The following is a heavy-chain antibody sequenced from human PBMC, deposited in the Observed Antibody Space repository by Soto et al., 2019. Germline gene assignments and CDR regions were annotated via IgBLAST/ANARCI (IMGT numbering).Heavy chain of an antibody. Sequence: GGPLRLSCAASGFTFTSDSIKLLHQAPGKRPESVSSSSSTTNYIYIGDAETGRFTSSRDNAKKSLYLEVNSLRAEDTAVYYCARESEDLTSNFDYWGQGTLVTVSS. CDR3: ARESEDLTSNFDY. CDR2: SSSTTNYI. CDR1: GFTFTSDS. J-gene: IGHJ4*02. V-gene: IGHV3-21*01.